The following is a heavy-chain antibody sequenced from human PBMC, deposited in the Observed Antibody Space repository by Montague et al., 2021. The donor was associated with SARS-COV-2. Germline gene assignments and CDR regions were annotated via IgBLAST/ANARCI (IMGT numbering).Heavy chain of an antibody. D-gene: IGHD3-10*01. Sequence: SLRLSCAASGFTFSHFAMSWVRLAPGRGLEWVSGISGSGGRTYDVDSLKGRFTISRDNSKNTLYLEMNSLTVGDTAIYYCAKDSAMVAGGRNGLHVWGQGTTVTVSS. J-gene: IGHJ6*02. V-gene: IGHV3-23*01. CDR3: AKDSAMVAGGRNGLHV. CDR1: GFTFSHFA. CDR2: ISGSGGRT.